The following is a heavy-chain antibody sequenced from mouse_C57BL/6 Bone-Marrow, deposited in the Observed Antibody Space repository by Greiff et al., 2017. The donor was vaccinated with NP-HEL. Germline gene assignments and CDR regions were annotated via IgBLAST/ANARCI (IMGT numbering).Heavy chain of an antibody. V-gene: IGHV1-64*01. J-gene: IGHJ3*01. Sequence: QVQLQQPGAELVKPGASVKLSCKASGYTFTSYWMHWVKQRPGQGLEWIGMIHPNSGSTNYNEKFKSKATLTVDKSSSTAYMQLSSLTSEDSAVYYCARDSYYYGSSYWFAYWGQGTLVTVSA. D-gene: IGHD1-1*01. CDR2: IHPNSGST. CDR3: ARDSYYYGSSYWFAY. CDR1: GYTFTSYW.